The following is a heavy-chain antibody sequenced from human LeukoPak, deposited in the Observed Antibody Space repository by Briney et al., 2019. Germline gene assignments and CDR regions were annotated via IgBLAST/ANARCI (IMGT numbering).Heavy chain of an antibody. CDR2: ISSNGGST. V-gene: IGHV3-64D*06. D-gene: IGHD3-10*01. Sequence: GRTLRLSCSASGFTFSRYAMHWVRQAPGKGLEYVSAISSNGGSTYYADSVKGRFTISRDNSRNTLHLQMSSLRVEDTAVYYCVKDSSSGSYFDYWGQGTLVTVSS. J-gene: IGHJ4*02. CDR1: GFTFSRYA. CDR3: VKDSSSGSYFDY.